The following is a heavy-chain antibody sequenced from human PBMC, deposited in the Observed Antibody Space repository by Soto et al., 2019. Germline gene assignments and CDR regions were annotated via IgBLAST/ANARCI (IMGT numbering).Heavy chain of an antibody. D-gene: IGHD1-20*01. CDR3: ARVGGINWFDP. Sequence: SETLSLTCSVSGDSISNNKWWSWVRQPPGKGLEWIGYIYYSGSTYYNPSLKSRVTISVDTSKNQFSLKLSSVTAADTAVYYCARVGGINWFDPWGQGTLVTVSS. J-gene: IGHJ5*02. V-gene: IGHV4-4*02. CDR2: IYYSGST. CDR1: GDSISNNKW.